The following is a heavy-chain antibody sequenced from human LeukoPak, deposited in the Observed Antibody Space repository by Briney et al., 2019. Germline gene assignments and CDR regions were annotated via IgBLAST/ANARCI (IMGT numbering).Heavy chain of an antibody. CDR3: ARMGYYYGSGQYAFDI. CDR1: GGSISSSSYY. J-gene: IGHJ3*02. CDR2: IYYSAST. V-gene: IGHV4-39*01. D-gene: IGHD3-10*01. Sequence: SETLSLTCTVSGGSISSSSYYWGWIRQPPGKGLEWIGNIYYSASTYHNPSLKSRVTIPVDTSKNQFSLKLSSVTAADTAVYYCARMGYYYGSGQYAFDIWGQGTMVTVSS.